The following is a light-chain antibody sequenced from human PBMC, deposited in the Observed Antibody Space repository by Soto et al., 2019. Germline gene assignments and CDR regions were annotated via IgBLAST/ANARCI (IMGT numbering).Light chain of an antibody. CDR1: SRDSGGYNY. V-gene: IGLV2-14*01. J-gene: IGLJ2*01. CDR2: EVS. CDR3: SSYTSSSSYVV. Sequence: QSALTQPASVSGSPGQSITISCTGTSRDSGGYNYVSWYQQHPGKAPKLMIYEVSNRPSGVSNRFSGSKSGNTAPLTLSGLQAEDAADYYCSSYTSSSSYVVFGGGTKLNVL.